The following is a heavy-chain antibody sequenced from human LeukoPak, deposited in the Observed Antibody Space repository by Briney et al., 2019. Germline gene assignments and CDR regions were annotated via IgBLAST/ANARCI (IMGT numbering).Heavy chain of an antibody. Sequence: SVKVSCKASGGTFSSYGISWVRQAPGQGLEWMGGIIPIFGTANYAQKFQGRVTITADESTSTAYMELSSLRSEDTAVYYCARLPAARPLNFDYWGQGTLVTVSS. D-gene: IGHD6-6*01. CDR1: GGTFSSYG. V-gene: IGHV1-69*01. J-gene: IGHJ4*02. CDR3: ARLPAARPLNFDY. CDR2: IIPIFGTA.